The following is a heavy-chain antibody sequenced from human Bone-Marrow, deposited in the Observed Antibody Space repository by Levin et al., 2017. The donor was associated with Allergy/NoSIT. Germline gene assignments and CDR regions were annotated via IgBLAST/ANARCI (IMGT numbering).Heavy chain of an antibody. CDR2: ISYTGST. Sequence: PSETLSLTCTVSGVSVSDYYWSWIRQAPGKGLEWIGYISYTGSTHFNPSLKSPGFISVDKSKNQLSLQLLFVTAADTAVYFCARDLIPVDFAFDVWGPGTMLTVSS. J-gene: IGHJ3*01. CDR3: ARDLIPVDFAFDV. CDR1: GVSVSDYY. V-gene: IGHV4-59*02. D-gene: IGHD3-3*01.